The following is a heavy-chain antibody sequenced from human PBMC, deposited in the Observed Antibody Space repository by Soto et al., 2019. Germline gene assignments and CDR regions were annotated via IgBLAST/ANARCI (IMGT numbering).Heavy chain of an antibody. Sequence: PGGALRLSCAASGFTVSSNYMSWVRQAPGKGLEWISIIYSAGNTYYADSVKGRFTISRDNSKNTLYLQMNSLRAEDTAVYYCANSRAVAGSGYYYGMDVWGQGTTVTVSS. CDR1: GFTVSSNY. CDR2: IYSAGNT. V-gene: IGHV3-66*01. CDR3: ANSRAVAGSGYYYGMDV. J-gene: IGHJ6*02. D-gene: IGHD6-19*01.